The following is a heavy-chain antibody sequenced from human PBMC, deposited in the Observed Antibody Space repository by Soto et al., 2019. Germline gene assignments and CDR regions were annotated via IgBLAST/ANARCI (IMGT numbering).Heavy chain of an antibody. D-gene: IGHD3-16*02. Sequence: PGGSLRLSCAASGFTFSSYAMSWVRQAPGKGLEWVSAISGSGGSTYYADSVKGRFTISRDNSKNTLYLQMNSLRAEDTAVYYCAKLDIWGSYRLGALDAFDIWGQGTMVTVSS. CDR1: GFTFSSYA. CDR2: ISGSGGST. CDR3: AKLDIWGSYRLGALDAFDI. V-gene: IGHV3-23*01. J-gene: IGHJ3*02.